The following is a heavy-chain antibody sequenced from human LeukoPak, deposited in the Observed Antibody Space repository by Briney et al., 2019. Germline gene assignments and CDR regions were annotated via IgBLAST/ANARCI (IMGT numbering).Heavy chain of an antibody. CDR1: GFTFSNYA. D-gene: IGHD3-10*01. Sequence: GGSLRLSCAASGFTFSNYAMSWVRQAPGKGPEWGSAISGSGGSTYYADSVKGRVTISRDNPKNTLYVKMNRLRAEDTAVYYCAKGGFYYGSGTTPTDYWGQGTLVTVSS. V-gene: IGHV3-23*01. J-gene: IGHJ4*02. CDR3: AKGGFYYGSGTTPTDY. CDR2: ISGSGGST.